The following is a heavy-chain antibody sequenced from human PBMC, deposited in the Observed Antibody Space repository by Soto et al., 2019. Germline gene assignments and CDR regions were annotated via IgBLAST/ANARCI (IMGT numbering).Heavy chain of an antibody. J-gene: IGHJ6*02. V-gene: IGHV3-48*01. CDR1: GFTFNSYS. CDR2: ISSSSSTI. D-gene: IGHD7-27*01. CDR3: ARGLSLGVLGPYYGMDV. Sequence: PGGSLRLSCAASGFTFNSYSMNWVRQAPGKGLEWVSYISSSSSTIYYADSVKGRFTISRDNAKNTLYLQMNSLRAEDTAVYYCARGLSLGVLGPYYGMDVWGQGTTVTVSS.